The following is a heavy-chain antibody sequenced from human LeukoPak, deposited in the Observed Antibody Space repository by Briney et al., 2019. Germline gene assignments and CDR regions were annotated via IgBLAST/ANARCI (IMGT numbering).Heavy chain of an antibody. CDR1: GFTFSSYS. V-gene: IGHV3-21*04. CDR3: ARDGVSSSWSIDPYFDY. D-gene: IGHD6-13*01. Sequence: GGSLRLSCAASGFTFSSYSMNWVRQAPGKGLEWVSSISSSSSYIYYADSVKGRFTISRDNSKNTVSLQMNSLRGEDTAVYYCARDGVSSSWSIDPYFDYWGQGTLVTVSS. CDR2: ISSSSSYI. J-gene: IGHJ4*02.